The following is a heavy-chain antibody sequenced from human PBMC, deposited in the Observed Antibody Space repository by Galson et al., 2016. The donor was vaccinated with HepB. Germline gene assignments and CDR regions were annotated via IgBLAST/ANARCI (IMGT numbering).Heavy chain of an antibody. CDR2: INTSGITI. CDR1: GFTFSNYY. V-gene: IGHV3-11*01. J-gene: IGHJ5*01. CDR3: ARQYGGGAHHCDS. D-gene: IGHD3-16*01. Sequence: SLRLSCAASGFTFSNYYMTWIRQAPGKGLESISYINTSGITIYYADSVKGRFTISRDNAKNLLYLQMNSPRAEDTAVYYCARQYGGGAHHCDSWGHGTLVTVSS.